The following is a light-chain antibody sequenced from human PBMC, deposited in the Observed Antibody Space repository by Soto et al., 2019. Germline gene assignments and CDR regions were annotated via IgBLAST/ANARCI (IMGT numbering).Light chain of an antibody. Sequence: AIQMAQSPSSLSASVGDRVTITCRASQGIGNDVGWFQQKPGKAPKLLIYAAATLQSGVPSRFSGSRSGTDVTLTISSLQPEDFATYYCLQDHNYPLTFGGGTKVEIK. J-gene: IGKJ4*01. CDR1: QGIGND. CDR2: AAA. V-gene: IGKV1-6*02. CDR3: LQDHNYPLT.